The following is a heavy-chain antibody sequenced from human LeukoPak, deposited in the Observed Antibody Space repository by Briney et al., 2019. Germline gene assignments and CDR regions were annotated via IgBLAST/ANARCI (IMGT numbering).Heavy chain of an antibody. D-gene: IGHD1-26*01. CDR2: INNDGSIT. V-gene: IGHV3-74*01. CDR3: AKKWGVGTTTLDYFDY. Sequence: GGSLRLSCAASEFTISRYWMHWVRHAPGKGLVWVSNINNDGSITTYADSVKGRFTISRDNSKNTLYLQMNSLTDEDTAVYYCAKKWGVGTTTLDYFDYWGQGTLVTVSS. J-gene: IGHJ4*02. CDR1: EFTISRYW.